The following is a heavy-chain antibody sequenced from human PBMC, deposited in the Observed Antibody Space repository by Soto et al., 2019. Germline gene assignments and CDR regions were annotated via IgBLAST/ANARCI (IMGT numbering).Heavy chain of an antibody. V-gene: IGHV2-5*02. CDR1: GLSLSSIGEG. Sequence: QITLKESGPTLVKPTQTLTLTCTFSGLSLSSIGEGVGWIRQPPGKALEWLALVYWDDDKRYSPHLKSRLTLTTDSPXNXLVLTMTNMAPVDTATYYCVQTRCGGDCLQSYSSHSYYGLDVWGQGTTVTVSS. J-gene: IGHJ6*02. CDR2: VYWDDDK. CDR3: VQTRCGGDCLQSYSSHSYYGLDV. D-gene: IGHD2-21*02.